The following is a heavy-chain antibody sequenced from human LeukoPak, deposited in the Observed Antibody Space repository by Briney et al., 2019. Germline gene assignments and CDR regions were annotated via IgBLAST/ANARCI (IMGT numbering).Heavy chain of an antibody. V-gene: IGHV3-74*01. CDR1: GFTFNGHW. Sequence: GGSLRLSCEASGFTFNGHWMHWVRQAPGKGLVWVSLINGDGSTISYADSVKGRFTISRDNAKNSLYLQMNSLRAEDTAVYYCARAGSGRSPDWFDPWGQGTLVTVSS. J-gene: IGHJ5*02. D-gene: IGHD1-26*01. CDR2: INGDGSTI. CDR3: ARAGSGRSPDWFDP.